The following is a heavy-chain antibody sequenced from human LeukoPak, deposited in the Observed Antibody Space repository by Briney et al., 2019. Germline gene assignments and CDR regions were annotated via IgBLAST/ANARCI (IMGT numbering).Heavy chain of an antibody. J-gene: IGHJ3*02. D-gene: IGHD3-10*01. Sequence: GGSLRLSCAASGFTFSSYAMSWVRQAPGKGLEWVSAISGSGGSTYYADSVKGRFTISRDNSKNTLYLQMNSLRAEDTAVYYCARDPPYYGSGSSSDAFDIWGQGTMVTVSS. CDR1: GFTFSSYA. V-gene: IGHV3-23*01. CDR3: ARDPPYYGSGSSSDAFDI. CDR2: ISGSGGST.